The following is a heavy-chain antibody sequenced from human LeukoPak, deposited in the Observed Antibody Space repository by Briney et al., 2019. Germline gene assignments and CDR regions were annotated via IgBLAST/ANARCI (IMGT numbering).Heavy chain of an antibody. J-gene: IGHJ3*02. CDR1: GGSISSYY. D-gene: IGHD1/OR15-1a*01. V-gene: IGHV4-59*04. CDR2: MYYTEST. CDR3: ARTRVARFAFDM. Sequence: PSETLSLTCTVSGGSISSYYWSWIRQPPGRGLEWIGYMYYTESTYYNPSLKSRVTMSVNTSKNQFSLKLSSVTAVDTAVYYCARTRVARFAFDMWGQGTMVTVSS.